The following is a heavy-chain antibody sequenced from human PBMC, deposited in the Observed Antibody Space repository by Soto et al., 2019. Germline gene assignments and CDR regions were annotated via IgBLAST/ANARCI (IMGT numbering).Heavy chain of an antibody. D-gene: IGHD3-22*01. CDR1: GGSISRYY. CDR2: IHYSGST. Sequence: LETLPLSDPISGGSISRYYWSSIRQPPGKRLEWIGNIHYSGSTYYDSSLKSRVTISVDTSKTQFSLKLSSVTAADTVMYYCASQHYYDSSGYYLVYCGQGALVTVT. J-gene: IGHJ4*02. V-gene: IGHV4-59*04. CDR3: ASQHYYDSSGYYLVY.